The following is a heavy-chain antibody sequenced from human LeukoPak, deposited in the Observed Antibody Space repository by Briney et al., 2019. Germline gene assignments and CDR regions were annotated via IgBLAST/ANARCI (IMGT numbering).Heavy chain of an antibody. Sequence: GSLGLSCKGSGFTFTNACMSWVRLAPGKGLEWVGHIKSQTDGGTTDYAAPVKGRFTISRDDSKNTLYLQLNSLKTEDTAVYYCTTGTWIQLWLADYWGQGTLVTVPS. V-gene: IGHV3-15*01. CDR2: IKSQTDGGTT. D-gene: IGHD5-18*01. J-gene: IGHJ4*02. CDR3: TTGTWIQLWLADY. CDR1: GFTFTNAC.